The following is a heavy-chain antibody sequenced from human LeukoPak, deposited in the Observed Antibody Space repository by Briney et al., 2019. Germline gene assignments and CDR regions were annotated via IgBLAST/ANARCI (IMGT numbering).Heavy chain of an antibody. CDR1: GGSFSDYY. CDR2: INHSGST. J-gene: IGHJ4*02. V-gene: IGHV4-34*01. D-gene: IGHD3-22*01. CDR3: ARLSLSRIVAFDY. Sequence: SETLSLTCAVYGGSFSDYYWSWIRQPPGKGLEWIGEINHSGSTNYNPSLKSRVTISVDTSKNQFSLKLSSVTAADTAVYYCARLSLSRIVAFDYWGQGTLVTVSS.